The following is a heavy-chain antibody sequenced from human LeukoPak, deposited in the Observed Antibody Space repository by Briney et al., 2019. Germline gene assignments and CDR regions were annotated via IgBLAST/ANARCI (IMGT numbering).Heavy chain of an antibody. V-gene: IGHV3-9*01. J-gene: IGHJ4*02. D-gene: IGHD3-10*01. CDR1: GFTFDDYA. CDR3: ARDHRFGELYGY. Sequence: GGSLRLSCAASGFTFDDYAMHWVRQAPGKGLEWVSGISWNSGSIGYADSVKGRFTISRDNAKNSLYLQMNSLRAEDTALYYCARDHRFGELYGYWGQGTLVTVSS. CDR2: ISWNSGSI.